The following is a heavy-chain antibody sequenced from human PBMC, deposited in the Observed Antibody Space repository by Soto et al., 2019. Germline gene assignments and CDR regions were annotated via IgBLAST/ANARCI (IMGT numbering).Heavy chain of an antibody. CDR3: VSDGDVCSGSDCFRHFKY. CDR2: IKEDGSAA. V-gene: IGHV3-7*03. Sequence: LRLSCVASEFSISPYWMSWVRRAPGKGLEWVANIKEDGSAARYVDSARDRFLISRDNTKNSLYLQMTNLRAEDTAIYYCVSDGDVCSGSDCFRHFKYWGRGTRVTVSS. J-gene: IGHJ4*02. CDR1: EFSISPYW. D-gene: IGHD5-12*01.